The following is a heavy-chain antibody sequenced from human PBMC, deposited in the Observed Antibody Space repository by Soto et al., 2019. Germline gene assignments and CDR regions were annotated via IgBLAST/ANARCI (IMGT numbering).Heavy chain of an antibody. D-gene: IGHD2-2*01. Sequence: GGSLRLSCAASGFTFSSYAMHWVRQASGKGLEWVAVISYDGSIKYFADSVKGRFTISRDNSKNTLYLQMNGLRVEDTAVYYCAKDPSQYCVSTSCSGVDYWGQGTLVTVSS. J-gene: IGHJ4*02. CDR3: AKDPSQYCVSTSCSGVDY. V-gene: IGHV3-30*18. CDR2: ISYDGSIK. CDR1: GFTFSSYA.